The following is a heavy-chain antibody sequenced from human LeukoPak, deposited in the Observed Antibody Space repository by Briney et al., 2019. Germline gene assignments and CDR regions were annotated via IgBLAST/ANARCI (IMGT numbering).Heavy chain of an antibody. Sequence: SETLSLTCSVSGGFISSYYWSWIRQSPGKGLGWIGYIYYTGSTHYNPSLESRVTISIDTSKKQLSLRLTSVTAADTAVYYCARIEGYWYNFWSGSNWFDPWGQGTLVTVSS. CDR1: GGFISSYY. CDR3: ARIEGYWYNFWSGSNWFDP. V-gene: IGHV4-59*01. J-gene: IGHJ5*02. CDR2: IYYTGST. D-gene: IGHD3-3*01.